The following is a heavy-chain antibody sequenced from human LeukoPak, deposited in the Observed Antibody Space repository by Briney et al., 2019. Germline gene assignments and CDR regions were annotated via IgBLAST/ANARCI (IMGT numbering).Heavy chain of an antibody. Sequence: SVKVSCKASGGTFSSYAISWLRQAPAQELEWMGRINPIFGTANYAQKLQGRVTITTDESTSTAYMELSSLRSEDTAVYYCAREGQDYGDYVAGYMDVWGKGTTVTVSS. D-gene: IGHD4-17*01. CDR1: GGTFSSYA. V-gene: IGHV1-69*05. CDR3: AREGQDYGDYVAGYMDV. J-gene: IGHJ6*03. CDR2: INPIFGTA.